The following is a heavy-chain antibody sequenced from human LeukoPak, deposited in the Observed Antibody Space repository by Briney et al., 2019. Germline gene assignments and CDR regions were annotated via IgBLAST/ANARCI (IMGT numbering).Heavy chain of an antibody. CDR2: ISRSGGST. J-gene: IGHJ5*02. CDR1: GFTFNSYP. Sequence: GGSLRLSCAASGFTFNSYPMSWVRQAPGKGLEWVSTISRSGGSTYYTDSVKGRFTISRDNSKNTLYLQVNSLRAEDTAAYYCARALPEGLVVVTAIGNWFDPWGQGTLVTVSS. D-gene: IGHD2-21*02. CDR3: ARALPEGLVVVTAIGNWFDP. V-gene: IGHV3-23*01.